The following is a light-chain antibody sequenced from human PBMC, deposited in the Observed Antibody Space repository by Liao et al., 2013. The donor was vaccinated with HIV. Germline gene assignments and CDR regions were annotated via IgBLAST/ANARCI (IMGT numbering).Light chain of an antibody. V-gene: IGLV3-21*01. CDR3: QTWDRSLGV. CDR1: YIGSKS. CDR2: YDS. J-gene: IGLJ1*01. Sequence: SYVLTQPPSVSVAPGKTAKITCGGNYIGSKSVHWYQQKPGQAPVLVIYYDSDRPSVIPERFSGSNSGNTATLSISRVEAGDEADYYCQTWDRSLGVFGTGTKVTVL.